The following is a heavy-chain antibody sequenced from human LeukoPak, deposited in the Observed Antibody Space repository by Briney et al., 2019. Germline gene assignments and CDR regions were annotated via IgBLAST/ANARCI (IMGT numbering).Heavy chain of an antibody. CDR1: GGTFSSYA. V-gene: IGHV1-69*05. CDR2: IIPIFGTA. J-gene: IGHJ5*02. D-gene: IGHD1-26*01. CDR3: ARRPYETSGSYYDNWFDP. Sequence: SVKVSCKASGGTFSSYAISWVRQAPGQGHEWMGGIIPIFGTANYAQKFQGRVTITTDESTSTAYMELSSLRSEDTAVYYCARRPYETSGSYYDNWFDPWGQGTLVTVSS.